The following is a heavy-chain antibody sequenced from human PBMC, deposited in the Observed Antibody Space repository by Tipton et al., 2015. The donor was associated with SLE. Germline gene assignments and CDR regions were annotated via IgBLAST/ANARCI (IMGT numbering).Heavy chain of an antibody. CDR2: ISGSGHST. D-gene: IGHD3-10*01. Sequence: SLRLSCAASGFTFSSYAMNWVRQAPGQGLDWVSSISGSGHSTCYANSVKGRFTIFRDNSKGTLYLQMIGLRAEDTAVYYCARDPSGSGPDFGYWGQGPLVTVSS. CDR1: GFTFSSYA. CDR3: ARDPSGSGPDFGY. J-gene: IGHJ4*02. V-gene: IGHV3-23*01.